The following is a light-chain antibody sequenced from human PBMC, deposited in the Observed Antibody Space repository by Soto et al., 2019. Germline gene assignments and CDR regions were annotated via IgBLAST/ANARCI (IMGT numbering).Light chain of an antibody. V-gene: IGKV3D-15*01. CDR2: GAS. CDR3: LQYDTAPRT. J-gene: IGKJ1*01. Sequence: EIVMTQSPATLSVSPGERATLSCRASQSVSSNLAWYQQKPGQAPRLLIYGASTRATGTPDRFSGSGSGTDFTLTISRLEPEDFAVYYCLQYDTAPRTFGQGTKVDIK. CDR1: QSVSSN.